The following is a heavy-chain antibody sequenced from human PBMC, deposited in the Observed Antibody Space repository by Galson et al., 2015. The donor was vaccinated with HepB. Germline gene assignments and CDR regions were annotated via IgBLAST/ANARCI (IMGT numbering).Heavy chain of an antibody. CDR1: GFTFSSYA. V-gene: IGHV3-74*01. J-gene: IGHJ4*02. CDR3: ARETGSTTFQDY. CDR2: IHSDGSST. D-gene: IGHD2/OR15-2a*01. Sequence: SLRLSCAASGFTFSSYAMHWVRQAPGKGLMWVSRIHSDGSSTTYADSVKGRFTISRDNAKNTLYLQMNSLRAEDTAIYYCARETGSTTFQDYWGQGTLVTVSS.